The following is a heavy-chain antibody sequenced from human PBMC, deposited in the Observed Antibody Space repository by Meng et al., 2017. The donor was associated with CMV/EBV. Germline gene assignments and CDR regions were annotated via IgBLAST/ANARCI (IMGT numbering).Heavy chain of an antibody. Sequence: SGFTFSSYGVAWYRTCPRKGLEWVSSITSSDSYICYADSVKGRFTISRDNAKNSLYLQMNSLRAEDTAVYYCARSPRRAGTYGSGSLWGQGTLVTVSS. V-gene: IGHV3-21*01. CDR1: GFTFSSYG. CDR3: ARSPRRAGTYGSGSL. CDR2: ITSSDSYI. D-gene: IGHD3-10*01. J-gene: IGHJ4*02.